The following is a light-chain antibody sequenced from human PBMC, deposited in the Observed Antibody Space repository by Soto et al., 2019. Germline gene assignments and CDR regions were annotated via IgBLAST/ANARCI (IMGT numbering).Light chain of an antibody. Sequence: EIVMTQSPAILSVSSGERVTLSCRASQSVSSNLAWYQQKPGQAPRLLIYGASTRATGIPARFSGSGSGTEFTLTISSLQSEDFAVYYCQEYKNWPLWTFGQGTKVDIK. V-gene: IGKV3-15*01. CDR1: QSVSSN. J-gene: IGKJ1*01. CDR2: GAS. CDR3: QEYKNWPLWT.